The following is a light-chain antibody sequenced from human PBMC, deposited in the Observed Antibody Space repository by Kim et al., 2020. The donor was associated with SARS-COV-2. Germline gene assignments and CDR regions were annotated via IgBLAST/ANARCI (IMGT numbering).Light chain of an antibody. CDR3: QQCYTTPYT. CDR2: WAS. V-gene: IGKV4-1*01. CDR1: QSVFYSSNNKNY. J-gene: IGKJ2*01. Sequence: RASINCSSSQSVFYSSNNKNYLTWYRQKPGQPPKLLIYWASTRESGVPDRFSGSGSETDFTLTISSLQAEDLAVYYCQQCYTTPYTFGQGTKLEIK.